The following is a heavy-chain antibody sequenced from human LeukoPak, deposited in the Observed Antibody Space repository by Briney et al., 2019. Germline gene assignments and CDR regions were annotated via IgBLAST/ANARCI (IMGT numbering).Heavy chain of an antibody. V-gene: IGHV4-30-4*08. CDR1: GGSISSGDFY. Sequence: NPSQTLSLTCTVSGGSISSGDFYWSWIRQPPGKGLEWIGYIYYSGSTYYNPSLKSRVTISVDTSKNQFSLKLSSVTAADTAVYSCAKQWLRNAFDIWGQGTMVTVSS. J-gene: IGHJ3*02. CDR2: IYYSGST. D-gene: IGHD3-22*01. CDR3: AKQWLRNAFDI.